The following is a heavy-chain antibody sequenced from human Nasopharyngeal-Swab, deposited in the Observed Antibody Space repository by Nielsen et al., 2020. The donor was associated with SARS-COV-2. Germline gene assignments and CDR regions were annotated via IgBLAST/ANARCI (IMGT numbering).Heavy chain of an antibody. J-gene: IGHJ6*02. V-gene: IGHV3-21*01. Sequence: GGSLRLSCAASGFTFNNYNFNWVRQAPGKGLEWVSSISSRSSYIYYADSVKGRFTISRDNAKNSLYLQMNSLRAEDTAVYYCARDGLDYDFWSAYFMDVWGQGTTVTVSS. CDR1: GFTFNNYN. CDR3: ARDGLDYDFWSAYFMDV. CDR2: ISSRSSYI. D-gene: IGHD3-3*01.